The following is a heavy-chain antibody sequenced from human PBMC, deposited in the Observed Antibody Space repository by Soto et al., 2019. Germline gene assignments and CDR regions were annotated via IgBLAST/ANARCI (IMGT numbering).Heavy chain of an antibody. J-gene: IGHJ4*02. CDR3: ARDLNYQIAEVVVVITPFDY. D-gene: IGHD3-22*01. V-gene: IGHV1-18*01. CDR1: GYTFTSYG. CDR2: ISAYNGNT. Sequence: GASVKVSCKASGYTFTSYGISWVRQAPGQGLEWMGWISAYNGNTNYAQKLQGRVTMTTDTSTSTAYMELRSLRSDDTAVYYCARDLNYQIAEVVVVITPFDYWGQGTLVTVSS.